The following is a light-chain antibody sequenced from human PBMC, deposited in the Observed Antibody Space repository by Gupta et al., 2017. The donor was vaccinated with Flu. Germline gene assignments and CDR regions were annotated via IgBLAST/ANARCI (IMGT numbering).Light chain of an antibody. J-gene: IGLJ3*02. CDR2: EVA. CDR1: SRDIGDYDR. CDR3: CSYTRTTASRIAWV. Sequence: QSALTQPASVSGSPGQPITISCTGTSRDIGDYDRVSWYQQHPGKAPKLIIYEVAYRPSGVSKRVSGSKSGNTAALTISGLQADDEADYYCCSYTRTTASRIAWVFGGGTKVTVL. V-gene: IGLV2-14*01.